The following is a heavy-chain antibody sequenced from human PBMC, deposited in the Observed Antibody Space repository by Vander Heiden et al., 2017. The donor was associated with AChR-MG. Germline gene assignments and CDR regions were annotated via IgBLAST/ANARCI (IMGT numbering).Heavy chain of an antibody. V-gene: IGHV3-30*18. D-gene: IGHD5-18*01. CDR3: AKTLDTAMVSNAFDI. J-gene: IGHJ3*02. CDR1: GFTFSSYG. Sequence: QVPLVESGGGVVQPGRSLRLSCAASGFTFSSYGMHWVRQAPGKGLEWVAVISYDGSNKYYADSVKGRFTISRDNSKNTLYLQMNSLRAEDTAVYYCAKTLDTAMVSNAFDIWGQGKMVTVSS. CDR2: ISYDGSNK.